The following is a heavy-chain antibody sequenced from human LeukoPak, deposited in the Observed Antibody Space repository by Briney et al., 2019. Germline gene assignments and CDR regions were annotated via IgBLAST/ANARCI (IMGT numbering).Heavy chain of an antibody. D-gene: IGHD3-22*01. CDR3: AKDKRSYDIYAFDM. CDR1: GFTFDDYA. Sequence: SLRLSCAASGFTFDDYAMHWVRQAPGKGLEWVSGISWNSGTRGYVDSVKGRFTISRDNAKNSLYLQMNSLRAEDTALYYCAKDKRSYDIYAFDMWGQGTMVTVSS. CDR2: ISWNSGTR. J-gene: IGHJ3*02. V-gene: IGHV3-9*01.